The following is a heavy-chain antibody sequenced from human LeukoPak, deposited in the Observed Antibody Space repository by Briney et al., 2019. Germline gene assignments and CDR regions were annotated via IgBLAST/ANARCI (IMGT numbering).Heavy chain of an antibody. J-gene: IGHJ4*02. V-gene: IGHV3-23*01. CDR2: VSASGGST. D-gene: IGHD4-17*01. CDR3: ARGYGDLDY. CDR1: GFTFSSYG. Sequence: GGSLRLSCAASGFTFSSYGMSWVRQAPGRGLEWVSAVSASGGSTYYAGSVKGRFTISRDNSKNTLYVQMNSLRAEGTAVYYCARGYGDLDYWGQGTLVTVSS.